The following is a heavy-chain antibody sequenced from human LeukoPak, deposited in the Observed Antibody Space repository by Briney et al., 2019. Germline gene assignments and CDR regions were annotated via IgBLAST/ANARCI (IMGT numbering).Heavy chain of an antibody. V-gene: IGHV3-23*01. CDR2: ISGSGGNA. D-gene: IGHD6-13*01. Sequence: PGGSLRLSCAASGFTFRSYAMTWVRQAPGKGLEWVSVISGSGGNAYYADSVKGRFTISRDNFKNTLYLQMNSLTAEDTAIYYCAKGGTSSWYFVFDYWGQGVPVTVSS. J-gene: IGHJ4*02. CDR1: GFTFRSYA. CDR3: AKGGTSSWYFVFDY.